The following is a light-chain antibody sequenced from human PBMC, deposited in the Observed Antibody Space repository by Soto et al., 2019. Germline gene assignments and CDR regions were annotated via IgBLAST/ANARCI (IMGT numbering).Light chain of an antibody. J-gene: IGKJ1*01. CDR2: AAS. V-gene: IGKV1-6*01. Sequence: AIQLTQSPSSLSASVGDRVTITCRASQGISSYLGWYQQKPGNAPKLLIYAASSLQSGVPSRFSGSGSGTDFTLTISSLQPEDFATYYCLQDYNYPPTFGQGTKVDIK. CDR3: LQDYNYPPT. CDR1: QGISSY.